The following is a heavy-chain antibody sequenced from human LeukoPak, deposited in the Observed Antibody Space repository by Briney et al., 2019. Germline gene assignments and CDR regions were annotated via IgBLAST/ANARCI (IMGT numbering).Heavy chain of an antibody. CDR3: ARREGVGANDAFDI. Sequence: PSETLSLTCTVSGGSISSSSYYWGWIRQPPGKGLEWIGSIYYSGSTYYNPSLKSRVTISVDTSKNQFSLKLSSVTAADTAVYYCARREGVGANDAFDIWGQGTMVTVSS. V-gene: IGHV4-39*01. J-gene: IGHJ3*02. CDR2: IYYSGST. D-gene: IGHD1-26*01. CDR1: GGSISSSSYY.